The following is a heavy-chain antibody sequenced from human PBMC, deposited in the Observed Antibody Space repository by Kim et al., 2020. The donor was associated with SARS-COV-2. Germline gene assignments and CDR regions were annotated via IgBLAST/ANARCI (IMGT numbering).Heavy chain of an antibody. V-gene: IGHV3-30*01. CDR3: ARDPYCGGDCYPSSFDY. Sequence: VKSRFTTSRENSKNTPYLQMTSLRAEDTAVYYCARDPYCGGDCYPSSFDYWGQGTLVTVSS. J-gene: IGHJ4*02. D-gene: IGHD2-21*02.